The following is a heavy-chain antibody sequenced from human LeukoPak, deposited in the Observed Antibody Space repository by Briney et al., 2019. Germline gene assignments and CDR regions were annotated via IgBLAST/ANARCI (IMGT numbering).Heavy chain of an antibody. CDR2: IIPIFGTA. CDR3: ARGRRITIFGVVTLPPDY. D-gene: IGHD3-3*01. CDR1: GGTFSSYA. J-gene: IGHJ4*02. V-gene: IGHV1-69*01. Sequence: VASVKVSCTASGGTFSSYAISWVRQAPGQGLEWMGGIIPIFGTANYAQKFQGRVTITADESTSTAYMELSSLRSEDTAVYYCARGRRITIFGVVTLPPDYWGQGTLVTVSS.